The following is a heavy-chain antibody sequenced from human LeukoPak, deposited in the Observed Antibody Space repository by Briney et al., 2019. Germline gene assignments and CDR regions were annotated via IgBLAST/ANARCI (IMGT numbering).Heavy chain of an antibody. J-gene: IGHJ6*02. V-gene: IGHV4-59*01. CDR3: ARVRSARPYYYGMDV. CDR1: GGSISSYY. CDR2: IYYSGST. D-gene: IGHD6-25*01. Sequence: SETLSHTCTVSGGSISSYYWSWIRQPPGKGLEWIGYIYYSGSTNYNPSLKSRVTISVDTSKNQFSLKLSSVTAADTAVYYCARVRSARPYYYGMDVWGQGTTVTVSS.